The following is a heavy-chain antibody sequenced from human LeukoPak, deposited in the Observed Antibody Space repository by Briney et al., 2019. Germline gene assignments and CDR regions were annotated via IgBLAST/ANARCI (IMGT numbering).Heavy chain of an antibody. D-gene: IGHD3-9*01. CDR3: ARAPPDYDTLTAEYYFDY. Sequence: GGSLRLSCAASGFTFSDYYMSWIRQAPGKGLEWVSCVSNSSRYTNYADSVKGRFTISRDNAKNSLYLQTNSLRAEDTAVYYCARAPPDYDTLTAEYYFDYWGQGTLVTVSS. V-gene: IGHV3-11*05. CDR1: GFTFSDYY. CDR2: VSNSSRYT. J-gene: IGHJ4*02.